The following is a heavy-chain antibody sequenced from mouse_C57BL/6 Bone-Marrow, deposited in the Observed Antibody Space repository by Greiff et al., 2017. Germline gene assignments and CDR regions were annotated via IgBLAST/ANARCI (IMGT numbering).Heavy chain of an antibody. D-gene: IGHD1-1*01. J-gene: IGHJ2*01. CDR3: ARHPYYYGSTYYFDY. CDR1: GYTFTDYY. Sequence: DVQLQESGPVLVKPGASVKMSCKASGYTFTDYYMNWVKQSHGKSLEWIGVINPYNGGTSYNQKFKGKATLTVDKSSSTAYMELNSLTSEDSAVYYCARHPYYYGSTYYFDYWGQGTTLTVSS. CDR2: INPYNGGT. V-gene: IGHV1-19*01.